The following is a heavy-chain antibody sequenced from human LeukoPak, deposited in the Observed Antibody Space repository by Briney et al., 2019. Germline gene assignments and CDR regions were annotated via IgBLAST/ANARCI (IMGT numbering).Heavy chain of an antibody. CDR1: GYTLTELS. CDR2: FDPEDGET. V-gene: IGHV1-24*01. J-gene: IGHJ3*02. Sequence: GASVKVSCKVSGYTLTELSMHWVRQAPGKGLEWMGGFDPEDGETIYAQKFQGRVTMTEDTSTDTAYMELSSLRSEDTAVYCCATATTVTTTGDAFDIWGQGTMVTVSS. D-gene: IGHD4-17*01. CDR3: ATATTVTTTGDAFDI.